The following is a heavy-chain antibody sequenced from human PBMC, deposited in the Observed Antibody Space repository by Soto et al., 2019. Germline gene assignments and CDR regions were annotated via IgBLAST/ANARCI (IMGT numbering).Heavy chain of an antibody. CDR1: EFTFSNYA. CDR3: ATYSSSSDAFDI. D-gene: IGHD6-6*01. V-gene: IGHV3-33*08. J-gene: IGHJ3*02. Sequence: PGGSLRLSCAASEFTFSNYAMSWVRQAPGKGLKWVAVIWYDGSNKYYADSVKGRFTISRDNSKNTLYLQMNSLRAEDTAVYYCATYSSSSDAFDIWGQGTMVTVSS. CDR2: IWYDGSNK.